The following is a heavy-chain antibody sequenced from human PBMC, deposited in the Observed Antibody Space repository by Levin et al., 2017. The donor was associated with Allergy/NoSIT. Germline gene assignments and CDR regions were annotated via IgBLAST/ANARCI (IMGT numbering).Heavy chain of an antibody. D-gene: IGHD3-10*01. Sequence: ETLSLTCAASGFTFSSYAMNWVRQAPGKGLEWVSAISDNGGSTYYADSVKGRFTISRDNSKNTLYLQMNSLRAEDTAGYYCAKDAFGGPRAGGGWFDPWGQGTLVTVSS. CDR2: ISDNGGST. CDR3: AKDAFGGPRAGGGWFDP. CDR1: GFTFSSYA. J-gene: IGHJ5*02. V-gene: IGHV3-23*01.